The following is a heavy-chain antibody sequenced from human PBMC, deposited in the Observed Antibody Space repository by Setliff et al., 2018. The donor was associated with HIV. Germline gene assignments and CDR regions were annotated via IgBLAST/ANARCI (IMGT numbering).Heavy chain of an antibody. CDR2: INHSGSS. J-gene: IGHJ4*02. Sequence: PSETLSLTCGVSGYSIRSHYWSWIRQSPGKGLEWIGEINHSGSSTYNPSPKSRVTMSVDTSKNQFSLKLSSVTAADTALYFCAREVDYYDSSRYLLLYYFDSWGQGTLVTVSS. CDR1: GYSIRSHY. D-gene: IGHD3-22*01. CDR3: AREVDYYDSSRYLLLYYFDS. V-gene: IGHV4-34*01.